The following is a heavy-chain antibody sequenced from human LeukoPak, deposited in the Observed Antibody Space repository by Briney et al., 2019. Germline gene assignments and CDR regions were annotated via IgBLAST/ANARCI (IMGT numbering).Heavy chain of an antibody. J-gene: IGHJ4*02. CDR1: GFTFSSYS. CDR2: ISSSSSYI. CDR3: VGGKLGSGVYYAGY. V-gene: IGHV3-21*04. D-gene: IGHD3-22*01. Sequence: GGSLRLSCAASGFTFSSYSMNWVRQAPGKGLEWVSSISSSSSYIYYADSVKGRFTISRDNAKNSLYLQMNSLKTDDTAVYYCVGGKLGSGVYYAGYWGQGTLVTVSS.